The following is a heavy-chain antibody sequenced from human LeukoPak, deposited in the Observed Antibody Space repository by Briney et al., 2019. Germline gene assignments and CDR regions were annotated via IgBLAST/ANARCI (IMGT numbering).Heavy chain of an antibody. J-gene: IGHJ4*02. CDR1: GFTFSSYA. D-gene: IGHD2-2*01. CDR3: AKGLRDYQNYFDY. V-gene: IGHV3-23*01. Sequence: GGSLRLSCAASGFTFSSYAMSWVRQAPGKGLEWVSAISGSGGSTYYADSVKGRLTISRDNSKNTLYLQMNSLRAEDTAVYYCAKGLRDYQNYFDYWGQGTLVTVSS. CDR2: ISGSGGST.